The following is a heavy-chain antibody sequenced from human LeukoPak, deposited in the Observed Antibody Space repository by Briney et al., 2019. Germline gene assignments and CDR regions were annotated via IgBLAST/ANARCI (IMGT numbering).Heavy chain of an antibody. CDR3: ARDMHYHDSSGFYDY. CDR2: ISGSGGGT. D-gene: IGHD3-22*01. V-gene: IGHV3-23*01. Sequence: GGSLRLSCAGSGLTFSSHGMSWVRQAPGKGLEWVSLISGSGGGTYYADSVKGRFTISRDNSKNTLYLQMNSLRAEDTAVYYCARDMHYHDSSGFYDYWGQGTLVTVSS. J-gene: IGHJ4*02. CDR1: GLTFSSHG.